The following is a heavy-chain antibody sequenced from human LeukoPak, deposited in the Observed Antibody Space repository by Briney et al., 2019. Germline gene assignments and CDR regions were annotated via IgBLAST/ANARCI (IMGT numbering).Heavy chain of an antibody. CDR3: AKDRPSKYSSTWYASYDY. CDR2: IRYDGSNK. D-gene: IGHD6-13*01. CDR1: GFTFSSYG. V-gene: IGHV3-30*02. J-gene: IGHJ4*02. Sequence: PGGSLRLSCSASGFTFSSYGMHWVRQAPGKGLEWVAFIRYDGSNKYYADSVKGRFTISSDNSKNTLYLQMNSLTPEDTAVYYCAKDRPSKYSSTWYASYDYWGQGTLVTVSS.